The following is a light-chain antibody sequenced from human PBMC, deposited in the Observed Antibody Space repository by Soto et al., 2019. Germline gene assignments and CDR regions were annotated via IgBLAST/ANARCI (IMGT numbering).Light chain of an antibody. CDR1: RSISNS. CDR3: QQSYSTPRT. J-gene: IGKJ1*01. V-gene: IGKV1-39*01. Sequence: DIQMTQSPSSLSASVGDSVTITCRASRSISNSVNWYQQKPGKAPKLLIYTASTLHSGVPSRFGGSGSGTDFTLYITSLQPADFATYYCQQSYSTPRTFGQGTAVEVK. CDR2: TAS.